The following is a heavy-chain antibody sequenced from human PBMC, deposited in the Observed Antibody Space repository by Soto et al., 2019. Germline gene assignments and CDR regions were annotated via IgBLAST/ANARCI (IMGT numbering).Heavy chain of an antibody. D-gene: IGHD3-3*01. CDR2: INPSGGST. J-gene: IGHJ6*02. Sequence: SVKGSCKASGYTLTSYYMHWVRQAPGQGLEWMGIINPSGGSTSYTQKFQSRDTMTRDTSTSTVYMDLSSLRSEATAVYYCARDTWFYNFWSGSTVHGMEVWGQGTTVTVSS. V-gene: IGHV1-46*01. CDR1: GYTLTSYY. CDR3: ARDTWFYNFWSGSTVHGMEV.